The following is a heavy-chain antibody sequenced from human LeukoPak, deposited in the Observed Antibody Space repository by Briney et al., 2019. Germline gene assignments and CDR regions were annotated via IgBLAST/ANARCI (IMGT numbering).Heavy chain of an antibody. Sequence: SETLSLTCTVSGGSISSYCWSWIRQPAGKGLEWIGRIYTSGSTNYNPSLKSRVTISVDKSKNQFSLKLSSVTAADTAVYYCARLPWGVYYFDYWGQGTLVTVSS. D-gene: IGHD7-27*01. CDR3: ARLPWGVYYFDY. CDR2: IYTSGST. J-gene: IGHJ4*02. V-gene: IGHV4-4*07. CDR1: GGSISSYC.